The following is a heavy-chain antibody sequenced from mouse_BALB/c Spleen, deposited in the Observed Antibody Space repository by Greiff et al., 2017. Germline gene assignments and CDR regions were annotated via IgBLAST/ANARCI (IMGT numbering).Heavy chain of an antibody. Sequence: EVQGVESGGGLVKPGGSLKLSCAASGFNFSDYYMYWVRQTPAQRLEWVATISDGGSYTYYPDSVKGRFTISRDNAKNNLYLQMSSLKSEDTAMYYCAREDDAMDYWGQGTSVTVSS. D-gene: IGHD2-12*01. CDR2: ISDGGSYT. J-gene: IGHJ4*01. V-gene: IGHV5-4*02. CDR1: GFNFSDYY. CDR3: AREDDAMDY.